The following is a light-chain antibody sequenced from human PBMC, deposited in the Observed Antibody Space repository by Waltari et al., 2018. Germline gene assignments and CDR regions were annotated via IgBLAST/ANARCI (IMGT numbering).Light chain of an antibody. CDR3: AAWDDSLNGWV. CDR1: SSNIGSYT. CDR2: YNN. J-gene: IGLJ3*02. Sequence: QSVLTQPPSASGTPGQRVTISCSGSSSNIGSYTVNWYQQLPGTAPKLLIYYNNRRPSGVPDRFSGSKSGTSASLAISGLQSEDEADYDCAAWDDSLNGWVFGGGSKLTVL. V-gene: IGLV1-44*01.